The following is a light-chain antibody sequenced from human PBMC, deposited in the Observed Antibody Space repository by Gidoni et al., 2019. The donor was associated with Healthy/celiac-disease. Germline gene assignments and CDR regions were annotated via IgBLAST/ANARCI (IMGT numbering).Light chain of an antibody. CDR2: AAS. V-gene: IGKV1-9*01. CDR1: QGISSY. Sequence: DIQLTQSASFLPASVGDRVTITCRVSQGISSYLAWYQQQPGKAPKPLIYAASTLQRGVPSGFSGSGSGTEFTLTISSLQPEDFATYYCQQLNSYPPSFGEGTKVEIK. J-gene: IGKJ4*01. CDR3: QQLNSYPPS.